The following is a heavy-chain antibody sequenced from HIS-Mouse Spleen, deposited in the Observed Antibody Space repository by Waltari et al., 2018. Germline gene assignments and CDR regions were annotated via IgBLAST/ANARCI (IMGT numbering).Heavy chain of an antibody. D-gene: IGHD6-6*01. CDR2: IYHSGST. CDR3: ARDPGYSSSSNAFDI. V-gene: IGHV4-38-2*02. J-gene: IGHJ3*02. CDR1: GYSISSGYY. Sequence: QVQLQESGPGLVKPSETLSLTCTVSGYSISSGYYWGWIRPPPGKGLEWIGSIYHSGSTYYNPSLKSRVTISVDTSKNQFSPKLSSVTAADTAVYYCARDPGYSSSSNAFDIWGQGTMVTVSS.